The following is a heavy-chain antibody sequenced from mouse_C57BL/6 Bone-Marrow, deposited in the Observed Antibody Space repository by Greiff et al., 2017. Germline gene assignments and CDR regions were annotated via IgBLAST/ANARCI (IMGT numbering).Heavy chain of an antibody. Sequence: EVMLVESGPELVKPGASVKIPCKASGYTFTDYNMDWVKQSHGKSLEWIGDINPNNGGTIYNQKFKGKATLTVDKSSSTAYMELRSLTSEDTAVYYCAREDGYYLDYWGQGTTLTVSS. CDR3: AREDGYYLDY. J-gene: IGHJ2*01. V-gene: IGHV1-18*01. CDR1: GYTFTDYN. D-gene: IGHD2-3*01. CDR2: INPNNGGT.